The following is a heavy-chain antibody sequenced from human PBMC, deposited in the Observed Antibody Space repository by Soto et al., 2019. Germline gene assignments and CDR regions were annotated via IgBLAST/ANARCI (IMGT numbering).Heavy chain of an antibody. CDR1: GYTFTSYA. J-gene: IGHJ4*02. CDR2: INAGNGNT. Sequence: QVQLVQSGAEVKKPGASVKVSCKASGYTFTSYAMHWVRQAPGQRVEWMGWINAGNGNTKYSQKFQGRVTITRDTSASTAYMELSSLRSEDTAVYYCARDPWELLPDYWGQGTLVTVSS. V-gene: IGHV1-3*01. D-gene: IGHD1-26*01. CDR3: ARDPWELLPDY.